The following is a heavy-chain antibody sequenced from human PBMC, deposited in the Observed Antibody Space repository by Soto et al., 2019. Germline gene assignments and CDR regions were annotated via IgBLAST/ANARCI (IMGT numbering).Heavy chain of an antibody. V-gene: IGHV3-23*01. D-gene: IGHD6-6*01. CDR2: ISGSDDST. CDR1: GFTFSSYA. CDR3: AKRGSSSTFDY. Sequence: EVQLLESGGGLVQPGESLRLSCAASGFTFSSYAMSWVRQAPGKGLEWVSVISGSDDSTYYADSVKGRFTISRDNSKNTLYLQMNSPRAEDTAVYYCAKRGSSSTFDYWGQGTLVTVSS. J-gene: IGHJ4*02.